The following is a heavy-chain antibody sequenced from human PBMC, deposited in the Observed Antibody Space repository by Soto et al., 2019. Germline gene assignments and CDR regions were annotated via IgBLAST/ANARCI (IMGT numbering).Heavy chain of an antibody. Sequence: SETLSLTCTVSGGSISSHYWSWIRQPPGKGLEWIGYIYYSGSTNYNPSLKSRITINPDTSKNQFSLQLNSVTPEDTAVYYCARGGKYYYDSSGYYGDGDIYYYYYYGMDVWGQGTTVTVSS. CDR1: GGSISSHY. J-gene: IGHJ6*02. D-gene: IGHD3-22*01. CDR2: IYYSGST. V-gene: IGHV4-59*11. CDR3: ARGGKYYYDSSGYYGDGDIYYYYYYGMDV.